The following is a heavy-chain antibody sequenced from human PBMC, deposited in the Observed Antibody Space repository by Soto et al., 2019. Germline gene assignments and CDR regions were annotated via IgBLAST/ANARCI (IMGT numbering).Heavy chain of an antibody. CDR1: GYSFTTFG. D-gene: IGHD3-10*01. V-gene: IGHV1-18*04. CDR2: ISTYNGNT. CDR3: VRDGGYYGWGFDY. Sequence: QVQLVQSGAGVKKPGASVKVSCKASGYSFTTFGISWVRQAPGQGLEWMGWISTYNGNTDYAEILQGRITMTTDTSTSTAYVELRSLRSDDTAMYYCVRDGGYYGWGFDYWGPGTLVTVSS. J-gene: IGHJ4*02.